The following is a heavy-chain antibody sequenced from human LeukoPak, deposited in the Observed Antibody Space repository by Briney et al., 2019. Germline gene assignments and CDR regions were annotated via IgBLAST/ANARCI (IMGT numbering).Heavy chain of an antibody. V-gene: IGHV3-11*01. CDR1: GFPFSDYY. D-gene: IGHD6-19*01. Sequence: PGGSLRLSCAASGFPFSDYYMSWIRQAPGKGLEWVAYISGGSHIYYADSVKGRFTISRDNAKNSLFLQMNSLRAEDTAVYYCASGISGWYSSWGQGTLVTVSS. CDR3: ASGISGWYSS. J-gene: IGHJ4*02. CDR2: ISGGSHI.